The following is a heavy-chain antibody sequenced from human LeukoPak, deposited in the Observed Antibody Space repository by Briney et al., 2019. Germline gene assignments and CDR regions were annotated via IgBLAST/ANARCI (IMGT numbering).Heavy chain of an antibody. Sequence: SETLCLTCAVYGGSFSGYYWSWIRQPPGKGLEWIGEINHSGSTNYNPSLKSRVTISVDTSKNQFSLKLSSVTAADTAVYYCATDYGDYIFDYWGQGTLVTVSS. D-gene: IGHD4-17*01. CDR1: GGSFSGYY. CDR3: ATDYGDYIFDY. J-gene: IGHJ4*02. CDR2: INHSGST. V-gene: IGHV4-34*01.